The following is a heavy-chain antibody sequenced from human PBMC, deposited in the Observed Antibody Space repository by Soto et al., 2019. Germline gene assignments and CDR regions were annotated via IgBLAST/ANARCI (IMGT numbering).Heavy chain of an antibody. CDR1: GDSVSSNSAA. J-gene: IGHJ6*02. CDR2: TYYRSKWYN. Sequence: SQTLSLTCAISGDSVSSNSAAWNWIRQSPSRGLERLGRTYYRSKWYNDYAVSVKSRITINPDTSKNQFSLQLNSVTPEDTAVYYCARDGRGIVGATTHYYYGMDVWGQGTTVTVYS. CDR3: ARDGRGIVGATTHYYYGMDV. D-gene: IGHD1-26*01. V-gene: IGHV6-1*01.